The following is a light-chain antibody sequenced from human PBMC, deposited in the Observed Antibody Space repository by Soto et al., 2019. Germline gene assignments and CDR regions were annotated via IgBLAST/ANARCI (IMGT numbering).Light chain of an antibody. J-gene: IGKJ1*01. CDR1: QNIIFY. CDR2: KAS. CDR3: QQYNSYSPRRT. Sequence: DIQMTHSPSSLSASVGYRVTITCRASQNIIFYLNWYQLKPGKAPKLLIYKASSLESGVPSRFSGSGSGTEFTLTISSLQPDDFATYYCQQYNSYSPRRTFGQGTKVDI. V-gene: IGKV1-5*03.